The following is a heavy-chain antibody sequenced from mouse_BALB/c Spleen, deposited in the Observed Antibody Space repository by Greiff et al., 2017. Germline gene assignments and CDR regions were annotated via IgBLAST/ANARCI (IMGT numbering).Heavy chain of an antibody. Sequence: VQLQQSGAELVRPGTSVKISCKASGYTFTNYWLGWVKQRPGHGLEWIGDIYPGGGYTNYNEKFKGKATLTADTSSSTAYMQLSSLTSEDSAVYFCARNYCGSSYERPYYFDYWGQGTTLTVSS. J-gene: IGHJ2*01. CDR3: ARNYCGSSYERPYYFDY. D-gene: IGHD1-1*01. CDR1: GYTFTNYW. CDR2: IYPGGGYT. V-gene: IGHV1-63*02.